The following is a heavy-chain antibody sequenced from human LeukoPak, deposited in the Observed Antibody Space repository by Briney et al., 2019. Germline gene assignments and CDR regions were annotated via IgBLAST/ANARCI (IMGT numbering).Heavy chain of an antibody. CDR2: FDPEDGET. CDR3: ATDLFTTGRTDY. V-gene: IGHV1-24*01. D-gene: IGHD1-1*01. Sequence: ASVKVSCKVSGYTLTELSMHWVRQAPGKGLEWMGGFDPEDGETIYAQKFQGRVTMTEDTSTDTAYMELSSLRSEDTAVYYCATDLFTTGRTDYWGQGTPVTVSS. CDR1: GYTLTELS. J-gene: IGHJ4*02.